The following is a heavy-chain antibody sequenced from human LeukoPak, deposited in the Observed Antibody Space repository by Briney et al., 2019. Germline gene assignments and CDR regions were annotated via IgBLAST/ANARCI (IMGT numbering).Heavy chain of an antibody. CDR2: IHPGDSDT. CDR1: GYSFTSYW. D-gene: IGHD3-22*01. CDR3: AGAYYDSSGYYWGFDY. J-gene: IGHJ4*02. Sequence: GESLKISCKGSGYSFTSYWIGWVRQMPGKGLEWMGIIHPGDSDTRYSPSFQGQVTISADKSISTSYLQWSSLKASDTAMYYCAGAYYDSSGYYWGFDYWGQGTLVTVSS. V-gene: IGHV5-51*01.